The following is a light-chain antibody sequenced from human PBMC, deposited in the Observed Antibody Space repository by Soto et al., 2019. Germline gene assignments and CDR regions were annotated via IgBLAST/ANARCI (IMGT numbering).Light chain of an antibody. CDR3: XXXXSSVRT. CDR2: GAT. V-gene: IGKV3-20*01. Sequence: DIALTQSPGTLSLSPGDRAILSCRASQSVNSGSLAWYQQRPGQAPRLLIYGATIRATGIPDKFSGSGSGTDFTLTISRXEPEDFXVXXXXXXXSSVRTFGQGTKVEIK. CDR1: QSVNSGS. J-gene: IGKJ1*01.